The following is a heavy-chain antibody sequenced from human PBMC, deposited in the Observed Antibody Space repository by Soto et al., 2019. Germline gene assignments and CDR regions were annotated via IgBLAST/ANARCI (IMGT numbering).Heavy chain of an antibody. V-gene: IGHV3-23*01. CDR2: ISTSIDAT. CDR3: AKDRTVAARNFDY. D-gene: IGHD6-6*01. J-gene: IGHJ4*02. CDR1: GFAFSNYA. Sequence: LRLSCAASGFAFSNYAMHWVRQAPGKGLEWVSSISTSIDATYYADSVKGRFTISRDDSKNTLYLQMNSLRAEDSAVYYCAKDRTVAARNFDYWGQGTQVTVSS.